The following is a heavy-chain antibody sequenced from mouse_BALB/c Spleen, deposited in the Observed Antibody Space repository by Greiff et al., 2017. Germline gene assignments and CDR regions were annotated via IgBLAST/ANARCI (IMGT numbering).Heavy chain of an antibody. Sequence: QVQLKQPGAELVKPGASVKLSCKASGYTFTSYWMHWVKQRPGQGLEWIGEINPSNGRTNYNEKFKSKATLTVDKSSSTAYMQLSSLTSEDSAVYYCASSLYYGSSYGFAYWGQGTLVTVSA. V-gene: IGHV1S81*02. D-gene: IGHD1-1*01. CDR1: GYTFTSYW. J-gene: IGHJ3*01. CDR3: ASSLYYGSSYGFAY. CDR2: INPSNGRT.